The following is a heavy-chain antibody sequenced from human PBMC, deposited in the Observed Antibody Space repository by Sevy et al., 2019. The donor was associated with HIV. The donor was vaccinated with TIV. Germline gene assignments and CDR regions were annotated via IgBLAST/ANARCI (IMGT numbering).Heavy chain of an antibody. CDR2: ISYDGTYK. V-gene: IGHV3-30-3*01. Sequence: GGSLRLSCAVSGFSFSHYAFHWVRQAPGKGLEWVSLISYDGTYKYYADSVKGRSTISRDNSKNTLYLQMNSLRGNDTAIYYCARVAVSYCTNDCYHRFDYWGPGALVTVSS. D-gene: IGHD2-8*01. CDR1: GFSFSHYA. CDR3: ARVAVSYCTNDCYHRFDY. J-gene: IGHJ4*02.